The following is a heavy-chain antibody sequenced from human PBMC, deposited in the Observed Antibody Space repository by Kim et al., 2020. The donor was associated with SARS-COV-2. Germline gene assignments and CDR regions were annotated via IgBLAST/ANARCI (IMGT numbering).Heavy chain of an antibody. J-gene: IGHJ3*02. CDR2: IWYDGTNK. Sequence: GGSLRLSCAASGFTFSNYGMHWVRQAPGKGLEWVAVIWYDGTNKYYADSVKGRFTISRDNSKNTLYLQMNSLRAEDTAVYYCARDPPGTVTDDAFDIWGQGTIVTVSS. CDR3: ARDPPGTVTDDAFDI. D-gene: IGHD4-17*01. V-gene: IGHV3-33*08. CDR1: GFTFSNYG.